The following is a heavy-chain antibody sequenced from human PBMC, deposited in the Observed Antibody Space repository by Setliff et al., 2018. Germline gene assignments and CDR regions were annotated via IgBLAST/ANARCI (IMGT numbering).Heavy chain of an antibody. D-gene: IGHD3-3*01. Sequence: SETLSFTCTVSGASISSSSYYWAWIRQPPGRGLELIGSIFYGGSTYYNPSLKSRVTISIDASKNQFSLKLDSVTAADTAVYYCARTDDYYNFYAYWGQGTLVTAPQ. CDR3: ARTDDYYNFYAY. CDR1: GASISSSSYY. CDR2: IFYGGST. J-gene: IGHJ4*02. V-gene: IGHV4-39*07.